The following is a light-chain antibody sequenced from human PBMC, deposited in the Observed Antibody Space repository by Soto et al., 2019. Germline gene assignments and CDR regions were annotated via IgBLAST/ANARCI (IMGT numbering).Light chain of an antibody. J-gene: IGLJ1*01. CDR2: EGS. Sequence: QSVLTQPASVSGSPGQSITISCTGTSSDVGSYNLVSWYQQHPGKAPKLMIYEGSKRPSGVSNRFSGSKSGNLASLTISGLQAEDEADYYCCSYAGGSTYVFATGTKVTVL. CDR3: CSYAGGSTYV. V-gene: IGLV2-23*01. CDR1: SSDVGSYNL.